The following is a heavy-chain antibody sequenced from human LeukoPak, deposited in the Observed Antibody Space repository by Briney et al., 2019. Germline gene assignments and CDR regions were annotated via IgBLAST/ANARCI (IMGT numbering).Heavy chain of an antibody. J-gene: IGHJ2*01. CDR3: ATEAIVVVTARDYWYFDL. D-gene: IGHD2-21*02. V-gene: IGHV1-69*04. CDR2: IIPILGIP. Sequence: SVKVSCKASGGTFSSYAISWVRQAPGQGLEWMGRIIPILGIPNYAQKFQGRVTITADKSTTTAYMELSSLRSEDTAVYYCATEAIVVVTARDYWYFDLWGRGTLVTVSS. CDR1: GGTFSSYA.